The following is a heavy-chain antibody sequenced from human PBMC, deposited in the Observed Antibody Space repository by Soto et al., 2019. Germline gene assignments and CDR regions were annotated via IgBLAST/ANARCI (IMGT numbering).Heavy chain of an antibody. CDR2: INPNSGGT. D-gene: IGHD3-22*01. J-gene: IGHJ5*02. V-gene: IGHV1-2*02. Sequence: ASVKVSCKASGYTFTGYYMHWVRQAPGQGLEWMGWINPNSGGTNYAQKFQGRVTMTRDTSISTAYMELSRLRSDDTAVYYCAIGPIEVYYYDSSGSWFDPWGQGTLVTVSS. CDR1: GYTFTGYY. CDR3: AIGPIEVYYYDSSGSWFDP.